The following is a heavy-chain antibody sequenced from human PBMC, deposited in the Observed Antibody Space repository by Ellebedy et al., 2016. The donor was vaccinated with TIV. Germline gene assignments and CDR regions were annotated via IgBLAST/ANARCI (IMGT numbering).Heavy chain of an antibody. V-gene: IGHV4-4*07. J-gene: IGHJ4*02. CDR1: GGSISSYY. D-gene: IGHD2-2*01. CDR2: IYTSGST. Sequence: MPGGSLRLSCTVSGGSISSYYWSWIRQPAGKGLEWIGRIYTSGSTNYNPSLKSRVTMSIDTSKNQFSLKMSSVTAADTAVYYCAASESADSDYWGPGTLVTVSS. CDR3: AASESADSDY.